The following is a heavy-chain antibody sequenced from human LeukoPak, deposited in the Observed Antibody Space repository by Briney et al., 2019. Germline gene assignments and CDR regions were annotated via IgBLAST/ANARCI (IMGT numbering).Heavy chain of an antibody. J-gene: IGHJ4*02. V-gene: IGHV1-2*02. CDR1: GYTFTGYY. Sequence: ASVKVSCKASGYTFTGYYMHWVRQAPGQGLEWMGWINPNSGGTNYAQKFQGRVTMTRDTSISTAYMELSRLRSEDTAVYYCARGHYDSSGYYYGFDYWGQGTLVTVSS. CDR3: ARGHYDSSGYYYGFDY. D-gene: IGHD3-22*01. CDR2: INPNSGGT.